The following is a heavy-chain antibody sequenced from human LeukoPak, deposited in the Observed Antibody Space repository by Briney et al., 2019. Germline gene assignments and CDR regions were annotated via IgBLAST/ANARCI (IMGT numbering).Heavy chain of an antibody. Sequence: PSETLSLTCTVSGGSISSYYWSWIRQPPGKGLEWIGYIYYSGSTNYNPSLKSRVTISVDTSKNQFSLKLSSVTAADTAVYYCERGYSSSWYGRPEGNWFDPWGQGTLVTVSS. CDR1: GGSISSYY. CDR2: IYYSGST. J-gene: IGHJ5*02. CDR3: ERGYSSSWYGRPEGNWFDP. V-gene: IGHV4-59*01. D-gene: IGHD6-13*01.